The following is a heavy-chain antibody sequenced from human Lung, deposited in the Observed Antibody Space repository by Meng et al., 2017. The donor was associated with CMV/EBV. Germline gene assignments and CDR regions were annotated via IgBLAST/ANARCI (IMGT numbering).Heavy chain of an antibody. D-gene: IGHD2-2*01. CDR1: GGTFSSYA. Sequence: SVKVSCKASGGTFSSYAISWVRQAPGQGLEWMGGIIPIFGTANYAQKFQGRVTITTDESTSTAYMELSSLRSEDTAVYYCARADIVVVPAASGGAYYYYGMDVWGQGTTVTVPS. V-gene: IGHV1-69*05. J-gene: IGHJ6*02. CDR3: ARADIVVVPAASGGAYYYYGMDV. CDR2: IIPIFGTA.